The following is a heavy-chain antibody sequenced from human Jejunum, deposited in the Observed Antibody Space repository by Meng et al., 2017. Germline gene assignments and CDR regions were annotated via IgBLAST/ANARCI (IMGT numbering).Heavy chain of an antibody. CDR3: VRVPKIVGTTTFFDY. CDR1: GFKISTYS. J-gene: IGHJ4*02. Sequence: GESLKISCSVSGFKISTYSLSWVRQAPGKGLEWVANIQKDVDDKKYVDSVKGRFTIFRDNTKNSVYLQMNSLKTEDTAVYYCVRVPKIVGTTTFFDYWGQGTLVTVSS. V-gene: IGHV3-7*03. D-gene: IGHD1-26*01. CDR2: IQKDVDDK.